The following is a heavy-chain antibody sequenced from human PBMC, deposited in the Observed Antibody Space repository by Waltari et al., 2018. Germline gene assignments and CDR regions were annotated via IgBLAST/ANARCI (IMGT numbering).Heavy chain of an antibody. Sequence: EVQLVESGGGLIQPGGSLRLSCAASGFRISDNYMGWVRQAPGKGLEWFSFINSGGTTYYADSVKGRFTISRDNSKNTVYLQMNSLRAEDTAMYYCARDSKFDPWGQGTLVTVSS. J-gene: IGHJ5*02. CDR1: GFRISDNY. CDR3: ARDSKFDP. V-gene: IGHV3-53*01. D-gene: IGHD4-4*01. CDR2: INSGGTT.